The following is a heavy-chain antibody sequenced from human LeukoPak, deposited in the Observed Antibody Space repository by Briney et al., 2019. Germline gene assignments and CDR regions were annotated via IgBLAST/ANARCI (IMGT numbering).Heavy chain of an antibody. CDR3: ARWGSGYDSALGTYYYYGMDV. D-gene: IGHD5-12*01. Sequence: GGSLRLSCAASGFTFSSYWMHWVRQAPGKGLVWVSRINSEGSSTSYADSVKGRFTISRDNAKNTLYLQMNSLRAEDTAVYYCARWGSGYDSALGTYYYYGMDVWGQGTTVTVSS. J-gene: IGHJ6*02. CDR1: GFTFSSYW. V-gene: IGHV3-74*01. CDR2: INSEGSST.